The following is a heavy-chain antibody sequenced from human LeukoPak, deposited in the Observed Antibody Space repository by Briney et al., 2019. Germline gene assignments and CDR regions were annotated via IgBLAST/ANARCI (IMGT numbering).Heavy chain of an antibody. V-gene: IGHV5-51*01. Sequence: GESLKISCQGSGYNFPIYWIGWVRQMPGQGLEWMGIIYPDDSNTIYSPSFQGQVTISADKSISTAYLQWSSLKASDTAMYYCARHVGSSAFNWFDPWGQGTLVTVSS. J-gene: IGHJ5*02. CDR1: GYNFPIYW. D-gene: IGHD2-2*01. CDR3: ARHVGSSAFNWFDP. CDR2: IYPDDSNT.